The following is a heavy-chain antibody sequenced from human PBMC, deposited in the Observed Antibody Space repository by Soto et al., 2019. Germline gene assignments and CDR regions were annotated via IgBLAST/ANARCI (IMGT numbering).Heavy chain of an antibody. D-gene: IGHD1-26*01. CDR1: GGSISSYY. CDR3: ARVVISGSYSGVLDY. V-gene: IGHV4-59*01. CDR2: IYYSGST. J-gene: IGHJ4*02. Sequence: SETLSLTCTVSGGSISSYYWSWIRQPPGKGLEWIGYIYYSGSTNYNPSLKSRVTISVDTSKNQFSLKLSSVTAADTAVYYCARVVISGSYSGVLDYWGQGTLVTVS.